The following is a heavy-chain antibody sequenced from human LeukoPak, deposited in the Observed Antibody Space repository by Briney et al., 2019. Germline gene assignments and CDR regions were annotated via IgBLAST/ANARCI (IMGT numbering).Heavy chain of an antibody. J-gene: IGHJ4*02. CDR2: IYYSGST. Sequence: PSETLSLTCTVSGGSISSYYWSWIRQPPGKGLEWIGYIYYSGSTNYNPSLKSRVTISVDTSKNQFSLKLSSVTAADTAVYYCARVHYDFWSGYLDYWGQGTLVTVSS. V-gene: IGHV4-59*01. D-gene: IGHD3-3*01. CDR3: ARVHYDFWSGYLDY. CDR1: GGSISSYY.